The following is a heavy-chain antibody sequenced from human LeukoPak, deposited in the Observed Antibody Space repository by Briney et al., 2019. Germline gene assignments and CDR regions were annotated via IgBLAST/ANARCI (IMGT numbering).Heavy chain of an antibody. Sequence: PSETLSLTCTVSGGSISSYYWSWIRQPPGKGLEWIGYIYYSGSTNYNPSLKSRVTISVDTSKNQFSLKLSSVTAADTAVYYCARGLDDYDSSGYYYAGGVDYWGQGTLVTVSS. V-gene: IGHV4-59*08. CDR3: ARGLDDYDSSGYYYAGGVDY. CDR2: IYYSGST. D-gene: IGHD3-22*01. J-gene: IGHJ4*02. CDR1: GGSISSYY.